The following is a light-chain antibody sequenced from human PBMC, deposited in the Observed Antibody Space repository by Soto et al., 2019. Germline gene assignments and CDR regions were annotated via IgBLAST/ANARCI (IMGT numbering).Light chain of an antibody. CDR3: CSYAGGSAWV. CDR2: EVS. CDR1: RSDIGNYDL. Sequence: QSVLTQPASVSGSLGQSITISCTGSRSDIGNYDLVSWYQQHPGKAPKVIIYEVSKGPSGVSNRFSGSKSGNTASLTISGLQGEDEADYYCCSYAGGSAWVFGGGTKLTVL. V-gene: IGLV2-23*02. J-gene: IGLJ3*02.